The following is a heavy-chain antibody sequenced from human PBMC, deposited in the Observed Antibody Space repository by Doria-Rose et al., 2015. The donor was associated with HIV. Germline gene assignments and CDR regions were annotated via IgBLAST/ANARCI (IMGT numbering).Heavy chain of an antibody. CDR2: INPHSGGT. CDR3: ARGRNYFDY. V-gene: IGHV1-2*02. Sequence: QAPGQGLEWVGWINPHSGGTNYAQKFQGMVTMTRDTSVSTVYIELSRLRSDDTAVYYCARGRNYFDYWGQGTLVTVSS. J-gene: IGHJ4*02.